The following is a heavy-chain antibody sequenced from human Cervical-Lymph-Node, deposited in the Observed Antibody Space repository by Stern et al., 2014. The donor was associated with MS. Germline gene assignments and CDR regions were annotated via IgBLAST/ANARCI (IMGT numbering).Heavy chain of an antibody. CDR3: LRVPHWLQVSPDRGENANFHF. Sequence: VQLVESGPGLVKPSETLSLTCTVSGASIRSSVYQWGWVRQPPGKGLEWIGNIFHNGTPYATPPPKGRVTIPLDASKTQFPLGLNFVTAADTAVYYCLRVPHWLQVSPDRGENANFHFWGQGTLVIVSS. J-gene: IGHJ4*02. CDR2: IFHNGTP. D-gene: IGHD6-19*01. CDR1: GASIRSSVYQ. V-gene: IGHV4-39*01.